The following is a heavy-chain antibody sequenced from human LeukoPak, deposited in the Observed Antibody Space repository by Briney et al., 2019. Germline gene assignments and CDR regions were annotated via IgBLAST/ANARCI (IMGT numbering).Heavy chain of an antibody. V-gene: IGHV3-7*01. D-gene: IGHD3-10*01. CDR3: ARDREEMVRAPYAFGI. CDR1: GFTFSKYW. CDR2: IKQDESEK. J-gene: IGHJ3*02. Sequence: GGSLRLPCAASGFTFSKYWMTWVRQAPGKGLEWVANIKQDESEKYYADSVKGRFSVSRDNGKSSLYLQMNSLRAEDTAVYYCARDREEMVRAPYAFGIWGQGTMVTVSS.